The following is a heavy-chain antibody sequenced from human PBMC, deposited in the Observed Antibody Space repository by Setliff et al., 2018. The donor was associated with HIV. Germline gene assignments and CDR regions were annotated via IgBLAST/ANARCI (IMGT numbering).Heavy chain of an antibody. CDR1: GFTFSSYA. D-gene: IGHD1-26*01. CDR3: ATWAFLVNMDV. CDR2: IWYDGSNT. J-gene: IGHJ6*02. Sequence: PGGSLRLSCAASGFTFSSYAMHWVRQAPGKGLEWVAVIWYDGSNTHYADSVKGRFTISRDNSRNTLYLYMSSLRPEDTAVYYCATWAFLVNMDVWGQGTTVTVSS. V-gene: IGHV3-33*08.